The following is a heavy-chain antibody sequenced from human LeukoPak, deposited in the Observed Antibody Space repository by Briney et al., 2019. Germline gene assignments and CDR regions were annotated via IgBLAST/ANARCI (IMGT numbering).Heavy chain of an antibody. D-gene: IGHD2-15*01. CDR2: IYNSGST. Sequence: KPTETLSLTCTMSGGSISSYYWSWIRQPPGKGLEWIGYIYNSGSTNYNHSLKSRVTISEDMSNNQFSLKLSSVTAADTAVYYCARDVGGGPFFDYWGQGTLVTVSS. V-gene: IGHV4-59*01. CDR3: ARDVGGGPFFDY. CDR1: GGSISSYY. J-gene: IGHJ4*02.